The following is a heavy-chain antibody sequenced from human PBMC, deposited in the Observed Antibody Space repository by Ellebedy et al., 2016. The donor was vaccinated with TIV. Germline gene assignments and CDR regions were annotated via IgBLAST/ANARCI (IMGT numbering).Heavy chain of an antibody. CDR1: GGSISSYYW. J-gene: IGHJ4*02. CDR2: VYWNDDK. V-gene: IGHV2-5*01. Sequence: TLSLXXTVSGGSISSYYWSWVRQPPGKALEWLALVYWNDDKQYSPSLQPRLTITKDTSKNQVVLTMTDVDPVDTATYYCAHSAGWLPDYWGPGTLITVS. D-gene: IGHD5-12*01. CDR3: AHSAGWLPDY.